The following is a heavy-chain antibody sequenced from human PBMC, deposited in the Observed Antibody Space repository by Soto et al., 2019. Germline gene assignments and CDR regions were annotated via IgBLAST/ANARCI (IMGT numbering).Heavy chain of an antibody. CDR2: IWYDGSNK. V-gene: IGHV3-33*01. CDR3: ARDSGVGATRGAFDF. J-gene: IGHJ3*01. Sequence: GGSLRLSCAASGFTFSRYGIHWVRQAPGKGLEWVAVIWYDGSNKYYADSVKGRFTISRDNSKNTLDLQMNSLRAEDTAVYYCARDSGVGATRGAFDFWGQGTMVTVSS. D-gene: IGHD1-26*01. CDR1: GFTFSRYG.